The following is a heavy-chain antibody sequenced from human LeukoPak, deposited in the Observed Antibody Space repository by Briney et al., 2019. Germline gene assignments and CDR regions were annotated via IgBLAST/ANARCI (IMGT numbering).Heavy chain of an antibody. CDR1: GFTFSSYA. CDR2: ISGSGGST. J-gene: IGHJ3*02. CDR3: ARQSRCSSTSCYAFDI. D-gene: IGHD2-2*01. V-gene: IGHV3-23*01. Sequence: GGSLRLSCAASGFTFSSYAMSWVRQAPGKGLEWVSAISGSGGSTYYADSVKGRFTISRDNSKNTPYLQMNSLRAEDTAVYYCARQSRCSSTSCYAFDIWGQGTMVTVSS.